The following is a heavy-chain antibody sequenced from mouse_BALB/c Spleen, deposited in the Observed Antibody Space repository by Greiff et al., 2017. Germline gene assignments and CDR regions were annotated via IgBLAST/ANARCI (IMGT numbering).Heavy chain of an antibody. CDR3: TGCYGEIDAMDY. CDR1: GYTFTSYW. J-gene: IGHJ4*01. Sequence: LQQPGSELVRPGASVKLSCKASGYTFTSYWMHWVKQRPGQGLEWIGNIYPGSGSTNYDEKFKSKATLTVDTSSSTAYMQLSSLTSEDSAVYFCTGCYGEIDAMDYWGQGTSVTVSS. CDR2: IYPGSGST. V-gene: IGHV1S22*01. D-gene: IGHD2-13*01.